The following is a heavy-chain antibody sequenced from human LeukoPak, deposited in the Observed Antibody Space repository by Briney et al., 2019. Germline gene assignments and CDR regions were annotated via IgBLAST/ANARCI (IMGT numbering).Heavy chain of an antibody. CDR3: ARDYGDYDFSEYYMDV. Sequence: GASVKVSCKASGYTFTGYYMHWVRQAPGQGLEWMGWINPNSGGTNYAQKFQGRVTMTRDTSISTAYMELSRLRSDDTAVYYCARDYGDYDFSEYYMDVWGKGTTVTISS. V-gene: IGHV1-2*02. D-gene: IGHD4-17*01. J-gene: IGHJ6*03. CDR1: GYTFTGYY. CDR2: INPNSGGT.